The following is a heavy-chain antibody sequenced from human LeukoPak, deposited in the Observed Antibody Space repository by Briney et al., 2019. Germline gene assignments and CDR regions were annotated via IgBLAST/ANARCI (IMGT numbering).Heavy chain of an antibody. Sequence: GSLRLSCAASGFTFSSYWMSWVRQAPGKGLEWVANIKQDGSEKYYVDSVKGRFTISRDNAKNSLYLQMNSLRAEDMAVYYCARDNYDTTGGFDYWGQGTLVTVSS. CDR1: GFTFSSYW. CDR2: IKQDGSEK. D-gene: IGHD3-22*01. J-gene: IGHJ4*02. V-gene: IGHV3-7*01. CDR3: ARDNYDTTGGFDY.